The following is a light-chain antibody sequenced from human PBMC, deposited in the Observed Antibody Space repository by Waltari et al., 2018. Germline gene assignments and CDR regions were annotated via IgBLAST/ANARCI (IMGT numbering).Light chain of an antibody. CDR2: GNT. CDR1: SSNLGSRYP. V-gene: IGLV1-40*01. Sequence: QSVLTQSPSVSGAPGQRVTISCTGDSSNLGSRYPVNWYQHLPGTAPTRLICGNTIRPSGVPDRFSGSTSGTSASLAITGLQAEDEADYYCQSYDRNLDGYIFGTGTKVTVL. J-gene: IGLJ1*01. CDR3: QSYDRNLDGYI.